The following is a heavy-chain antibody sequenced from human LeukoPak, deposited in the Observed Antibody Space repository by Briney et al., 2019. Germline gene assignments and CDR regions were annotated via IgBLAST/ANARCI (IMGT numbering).Heavy chain of an antibody. J-gene: IGHJ4*02. CDR1: GFTFSSHG. Sequence: PGGSLRLSCAASGFTFSSHGMNWVRQAPGKGLEWVSGIRGDGVTTYYADSVKGRFTISRDNSKNTLYLQMNSLRAEDTAVYYCARASAAVFYWGQGTLVTVSS. D-gene: IGHD6-13*01. CDR2: IRGDGVTT. CDR3: ARASAAVFY. V-gene: IGHV3-23*01.